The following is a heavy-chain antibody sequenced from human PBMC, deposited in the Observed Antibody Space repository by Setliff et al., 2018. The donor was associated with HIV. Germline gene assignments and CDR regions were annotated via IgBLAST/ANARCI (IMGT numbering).Heavy chain of an antibody. V-gene: IGHV3-66*02. CDR1: GFTSGFTFTNYW. D-gene: IGHD2-2*01. Sequence: GGSLRLSCAASGFTSGFTFTNYWMSWVRQAPGKGLEWISTIYSDGSTYHADSVKGRFTLSRDNSKNTLYLQMNSLRPEDTAVFYCARLRLFSSALDYWGQGTLVTVSS. CDR3: ARLRLFSSALDY. J-gene: IGHJ4*02. CDR2: IYSDGST.